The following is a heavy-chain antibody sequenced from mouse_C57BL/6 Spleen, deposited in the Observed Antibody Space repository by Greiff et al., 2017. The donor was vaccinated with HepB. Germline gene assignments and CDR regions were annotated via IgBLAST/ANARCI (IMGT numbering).Heavy chain of an antibody. CDR1: GFSLTSYG. J-gene: IGHJ1*03. CDR3: AKKDDGYRGYFDV. V-gene: IGHV2-5*01. CDR2: IWRGGST. Sequence: QVQLKESGPGLVQPSQRLSITCTVSGFSLTSYGVHWVRQSPGKGLEWLGVIWRGGSTDYNAAFMSRLSITKDNSKSQVFFKMNSLQADDTAIYYCAKKDDGYRGYFDVWGTGTTVTVSS. D-gene: IGHD2-3*01.